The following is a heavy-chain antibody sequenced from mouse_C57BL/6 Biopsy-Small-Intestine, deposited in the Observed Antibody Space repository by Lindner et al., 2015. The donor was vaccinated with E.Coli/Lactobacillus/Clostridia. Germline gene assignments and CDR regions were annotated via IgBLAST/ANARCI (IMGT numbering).Heavy chain of an antibody. Sequence: VQLQESGPELVKPGASVKISCKASGYTFSSFWMNWMKQKPGKGLERIGRIYPGDGDTNYNGKFKGKATLTADKSSSTAYLQLTSLTSGDSAVYSCARGDGYYHYFDYWGQGTTLTVSS. CDR2: IYPGDGDT. CDR1: GYTFSSFW. D-gene: IGHD2-3*01. V-gene: IGHV1-82*01. J-gene: IGHJ2*01. CDR3: ARGDGYYHYFDY.